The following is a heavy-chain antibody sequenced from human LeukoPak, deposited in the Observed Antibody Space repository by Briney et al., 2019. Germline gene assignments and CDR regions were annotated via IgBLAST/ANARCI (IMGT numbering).Heavy chain of an antibody. J-gene: IGHJ4*01. CDR3: TSSVVSQYFDY. V-gene: IGHV5-51*01. CDR2: IYPGDSDT. Sequence: GESLQISFKGSGYSFTTYWIGWVRQMPGKGLEWMGIIYPGDSDTRYSPSFQGQVTMSVDKSISTAYLQWNSLKASDTAMYYCTSSVVSQYFDYWGQEAWSPSPQ. CDR1: GYSFTTYW. D-gene: IGHD4-23*01.